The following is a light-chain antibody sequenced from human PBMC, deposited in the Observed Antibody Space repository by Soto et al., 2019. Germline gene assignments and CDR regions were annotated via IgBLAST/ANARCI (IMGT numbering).Light chain of an antibody. V-gene: IGKV3-11*01. CDR2: DAS. Sequence: EIVLTQSPATLSLSPGERATLSCRASQSVSSYLAWYQQKPGQAPRLLIYDASNRATGIPARFSGSGSGTAFTLTISSLEPEDVSVYYCQQRSNWPPMYTFGQGNKLEIK. J-gene: IGKJ2*01. CDR1: QSVSSY. CDR3: QQRSNWPPMYT.